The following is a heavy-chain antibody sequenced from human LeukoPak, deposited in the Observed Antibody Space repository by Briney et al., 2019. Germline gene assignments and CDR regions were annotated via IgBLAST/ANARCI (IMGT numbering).Heavy chain of an antibody. Sequence: SETLSLTCAVYGGSFSGYYWSWIRQPPGKGLEWIGEINHSGSTNYNPSLKSRVTISVDTSKNQFSLKLSSVTAADTAVCYCARGASFKEVLRYFDWLLRYDAFDIWGQGTMVTVPS. CDR2: INHSGST. CDR1: GGSFSGYY. D-gene: IGHD3-9*01. CDR3: ARGASFKEVLRYFDWLLRYDAFDI. J-gene: IGHJ3*02. V-gene: IGHV4-34*01.